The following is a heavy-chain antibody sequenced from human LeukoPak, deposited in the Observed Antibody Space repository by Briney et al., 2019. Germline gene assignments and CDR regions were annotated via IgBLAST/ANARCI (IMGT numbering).Heavy chain of an antibody. Sequence: PGGSLRLSCAASGFTFSSYGMHWVRQAPGKGLEWVAVISYDGSNKYYADSVKGRFTISRDDSKNTLYLQMNSLRAEDTAVYYCAKDSGRGYSSRYYYYYGMDVWGQGTTVTVSS. CDR2: ISYDGSNK. CDR1: GFTFSSYG. J-gene: IGHJ6*02. V-gene: IGHV3-30*18. CDR3: AKDSGRGYSSRYYYYYGMDV. D-gene: IGHD5-18*01.